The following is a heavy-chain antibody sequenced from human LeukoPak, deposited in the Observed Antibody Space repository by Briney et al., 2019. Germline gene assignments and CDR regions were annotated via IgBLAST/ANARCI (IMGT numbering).Heavy chain of an antibody. Sequence: GGSLRLSCAASGFTFNNYSMNWVRQAPGKGLEWVSSISSSSSYIYYADSVKGRFTISRDNAKNSLYLQMNSLRAEDTAVYYCARVIYGDYVIFDYWGQGTLVTVSS. CDR1: GFTFNNYS. D-gene: IGHD4-17*01. J-gene: IGHJ4*02. CDR2: ISSSSSYI. V-gene: IGHV3-21*01. CDR3: ARVIYGDYVIFDY.